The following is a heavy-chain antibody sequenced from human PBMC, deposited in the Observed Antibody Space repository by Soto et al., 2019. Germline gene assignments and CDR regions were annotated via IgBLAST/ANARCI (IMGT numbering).Heavy chain of an antibody. CDR1: GCNFGNFG. CDR3: PRVGVLVPDACMDA. D-gene: IGHD2-2*01. CDR2: ISYDGSNK. V-gene: IGHV3-30-3*01. J-gene: IGHJ6*04. Sequence: LRYAASGCNFGNFGGRWVRQAPGKGLEWVAVISYDGSNKYYADSVKGRFTISRDNPKNTLYLQMNSLRAEDTVVYYCPRVGVLVPDACMDACGKGPTVTVS.